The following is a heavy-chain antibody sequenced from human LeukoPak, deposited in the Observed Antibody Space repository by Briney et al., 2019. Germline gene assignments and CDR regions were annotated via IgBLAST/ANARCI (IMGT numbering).Heavy chain of an antibody. CDR1: GFTFDDYG. D-gene: IGHD3-16*02. Sequence: PGGSLRLSCAASGFTFDDYGMSWVRQAPGKGLEWVSGINWNGGSTGYADSVKGRFTISRDNAKNSLYLQMNSLRAEDTAVYYCARATWGRGGRPKQYDYVWGSYRPAHYNMDVWGKGTTVTISS. J-gene: IGHJ6*03. V-gene: IGHV3-20*04. CDR2: INWNGGST. CDR3: ARATWGRGGRPKQYDYVWGSYRPAHYNMDV.